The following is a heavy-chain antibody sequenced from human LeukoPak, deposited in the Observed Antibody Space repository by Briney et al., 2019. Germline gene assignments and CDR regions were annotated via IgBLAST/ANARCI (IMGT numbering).Heavy chain of an antibody. D-gene: IGHD6-19*01. Sequence: ASVKVSCKASGGTFSSYAISWVRQAPGQVLEWMGRIIPILGIANYAQKFQGRVTITADKSTSTAYMELSSLRSEDTAVYYCARVGESSRWLSLSYWGQGTLVTVSS. J-gene: IGHJ4*02. CDR2: IIPILGIA. CDR1: GGTFSSYA. CDR3: ARVGESSRWLSLSY. V-gene: IGHV1-69*04.